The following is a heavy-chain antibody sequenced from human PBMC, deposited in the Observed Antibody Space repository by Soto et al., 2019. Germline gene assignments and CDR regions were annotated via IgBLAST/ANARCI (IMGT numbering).Heavy chain of an antibody. CDR3: AKDRALLRFLEWLLDDAFDI. CDR1: GFTFSSYG. Sequence: QVQLVESGGGVVQPGRSLRLSCAASGFTFSSYGMHWVRQAPGKGLEWVAGISYDGSNKYYADSVKGRFTISRDNSKNTLYLQMNSLRAEDTAVYYCAKDRALLRFLEWLLDDAFDIWGQGTMVTVSS. V-gene: IGHV3-30*18. CDR2: ISYDGSNK. J-gene: IGHJ3*02. D-gene: IGHD3-3*01.